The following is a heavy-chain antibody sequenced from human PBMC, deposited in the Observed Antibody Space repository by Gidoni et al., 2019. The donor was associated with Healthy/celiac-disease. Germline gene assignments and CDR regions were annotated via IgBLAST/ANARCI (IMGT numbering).Heavy chain of an antibody. D-gene: IGHD3-3*02. CDR3: ARDLSQSYYYYGMDV. V-gene: IGHV1-69*01. CDR1: VGTFISYA. CDR2: LIPIFGTA. Sequence: QVQLVQSGAEVKQPGSSVKVSCKASVGTFISYAISWVRQAPGQGREWMGGLIPIFGTAKYAQKFQGRVTITADESTSTAYMELSSLRSEDTAVYYCARDLSQSYYYYGMDVWGQGTTVTVSS. J-gene: IGHJ6*02.